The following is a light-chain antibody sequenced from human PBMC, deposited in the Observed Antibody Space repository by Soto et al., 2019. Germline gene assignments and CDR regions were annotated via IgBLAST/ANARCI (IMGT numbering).Light chain of an antibody. V-gene: IGKV1-5*03. CDR2: KAS. CDR3: QHYNSYSEA. J-gene: IGKJ1*01. CDR1: HTITSG. Sequence: DIQITQSPSTLSRSVGDRVTITCPASHTITSGLAWYQQTPGKATKLMIYKASTLTSGVPSRFRGSGSGTEFTLTISSLQPDDFATYYCQHYNSYSEALGQGTKVDIK.